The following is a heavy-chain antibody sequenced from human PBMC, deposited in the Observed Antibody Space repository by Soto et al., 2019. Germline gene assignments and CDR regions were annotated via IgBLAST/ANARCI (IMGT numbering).Heavy chain of an antibody. CDR1: GFMFNSYA. D-gene: IGHD2-21*02. J-gene: IGHJ2*01. V-gene: IGHV3-64*01. CDR2: ISSLGDST. Sequence: EVQLVESGGGLVQPGGSLRLSCAASGFMFNSYAMHWVRQAPGKGLEYVSAISSLGDSTFYANSVKDRFTISRDNSKNTLYLQMGSRRAEDMAVYYCARRTAGWYFELWGRGTLVTVSS. CDR3: ARRTAGWYFEL.